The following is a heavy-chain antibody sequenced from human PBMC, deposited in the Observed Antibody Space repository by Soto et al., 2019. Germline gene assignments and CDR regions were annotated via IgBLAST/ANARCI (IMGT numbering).Heavy chain of an antibody. D-gene: IGHD6-19*01. Sequence: GGSLRLSCAASGFTFSSYGMHWVRQAPGKGLEWVAVISYDGSNKYYADSVKGRFTISRDNSKNTLYLQMNSLRAEDTAVYYCARDDRFSSGWPDYWGQGTLVTVSS. CDR3: ARDDRFSSGWPDY. CDR2: ISYDGSNK. V-gene: IGHV3-30*03. CDR1: GFTFSSYG. J-gene: IGHJ4*02.